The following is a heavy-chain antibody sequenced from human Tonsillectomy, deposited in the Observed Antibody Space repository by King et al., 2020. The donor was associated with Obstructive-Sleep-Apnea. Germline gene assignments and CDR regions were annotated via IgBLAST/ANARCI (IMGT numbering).Heavy chain of an antibody. CDR1: GGSFSAYY. J-gene: IGHJ2*01. CDR2: INHRGST. Sequence: VQLQQWGAGLLKPSETLSLTCAVYGGSFSAYYWSWIRQPPGKDLEWIGEINHRGSTNYNPSLKSRVTISVDTSKNQFSLKLSSVTAADPAVYYCARGWLGDCSGGSCPYWYFDLWGRGTLVTVSS. D-gene: IGHD2-15*01. V-gene: IGHV4-34*01. CDR3: ARGWLGDCSGGSCPYWYFDL.